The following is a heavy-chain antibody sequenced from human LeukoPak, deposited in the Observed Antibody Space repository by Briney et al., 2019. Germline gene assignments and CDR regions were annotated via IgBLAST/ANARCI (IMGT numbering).Heavy chain of an antibody. CDR2: INTNTGNP. CDR1: GGTFSSYA. V-gene: IGHV7-4-1*02. J-gene: IGHJ4*02. D-gene: IGHD3-16*01. CDR3: ARAYYDYVHLTSN. Sequence: WASVKVSCKASGGTFSSYAISWVRQAPGQGLEWMGWINTNTGNPTYAQGFTGRFVFSLDTSVSTAYLQISSLKAEDTAVYYCARAYYDYVHLTSNWGQGTLVTVSS.